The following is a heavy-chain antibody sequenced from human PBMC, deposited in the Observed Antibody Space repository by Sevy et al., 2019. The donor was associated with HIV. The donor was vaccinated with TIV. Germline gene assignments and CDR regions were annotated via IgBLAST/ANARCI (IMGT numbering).Heavy chain of an antibody. V-gene: IGHV1-18*01. Sequence: ASVKVSCKASGFNLNIYGISWVRQAPGQGLEWLGWSSDDNGNSNYAQKLQGRVTMTTDTSTSTAYMELRSLRSDDTAVYYSAINWGREGAYCSGGSCPYCNGMDVWGQGTTVTVSS. D-gene: IGHD2-15*01. CDR3: AINWGREGAYCSGGSCPYCNGMDV. CDR2: SSDDNGNS. J-gene: IGHJ6*02. CDR1: GFNLNIYG.